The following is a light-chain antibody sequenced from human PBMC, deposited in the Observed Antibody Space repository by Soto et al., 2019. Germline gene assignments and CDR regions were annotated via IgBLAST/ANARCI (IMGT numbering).Light chain of an antibody. CDR1: SGSVSAAFY. Sequence: QTVVTQEPSLSVSPGGTVTVTCGLTSGSVSAAFYPSWFQQTPGQAPRTLIYSTSVRSSGVPDRFSGSILGNKAALTITGAQADDESYYYCDLYKGNAIWVFGGGTKLTVL. J-gene: IGLJ3*02. V-gene: IGLV8-61*01. CDR3: DLYKGNAIWV. CDR2: STS.